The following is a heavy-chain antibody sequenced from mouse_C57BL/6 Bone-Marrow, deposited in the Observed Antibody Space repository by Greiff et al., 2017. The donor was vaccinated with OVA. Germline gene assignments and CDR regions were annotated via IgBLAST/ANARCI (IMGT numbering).Heavy chain of an antibody. CDR1: GYAFSSYW. D-gene: IGHD1-1*01. V-gene: IGHV1-80*01. J-gene: IGHJ4*01. CDR3: ARTTVEAMDY. CDR2: IYPGDGDT. Sequence: VKLMESGAELVKPGASVKISCKASGYAFSSYWMNWVKQRPGKGLEWIGQIYPGDGDTNYNGKFKGKATLTADKSSSTAYMQRSSLTSEDSAVYFCARTTVEAMDYWGQGTSVTVAS.